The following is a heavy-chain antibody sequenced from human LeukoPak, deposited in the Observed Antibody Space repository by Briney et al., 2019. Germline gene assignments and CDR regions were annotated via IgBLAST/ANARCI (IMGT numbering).Heavy chain of an antibody. J-gene: IGHJ6*03. CDR2: IKEDGSEK. V-gene: IGHV3-7*01. CDR3: ASLLPMDV. D-gene: IGHD2-21*01. Sequence: PGGSRRLSFAASEFTFSKYWISWVRQAPGKALQWLAHIKEDGSEKYYVDSVKGRFIISRDNAKNSLYLEMNSLRGEDTAVYYCASLLPMDVWGTGTTVTVSS. CDR1: EFTFSKYW.